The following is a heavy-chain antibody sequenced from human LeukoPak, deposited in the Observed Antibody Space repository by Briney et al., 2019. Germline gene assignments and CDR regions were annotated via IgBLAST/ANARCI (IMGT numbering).Heavy chain of an antibody. CDR1: GGTFSSYA. Sequence: AASVKVSCKASGGTFSSYAISWVRQAPGQGLEWMGGIIPIFGTANYAQKFQGRVTITTDESTSTAYMELSSLRSEGTAVYYCARYGYCSSTSCSDAFDIWGQGTMVTVSS. CDR2: IIPIFGTA. V-gene: IGHV1-69*05. CDR3: ARYGYCSSTSCSDAFDI. J-gene: IGHJ3*02. D-gene: IGHD2-2*01.